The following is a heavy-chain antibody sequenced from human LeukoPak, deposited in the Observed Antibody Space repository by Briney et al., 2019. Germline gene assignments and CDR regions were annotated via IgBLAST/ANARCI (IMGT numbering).Heavy chain of an antibody. J-gene: IGHJ6*02. CDR1: GFTFSSYW. D-gene: IGHD5-12*01. CDR3: ARDRSGYDSKLYGMDV. V-gene: IGHV3-7*01. CDR2: IKQDGSEK. Sequence: GGSLRLSCAASGFTFSSYWMSWVRQAPGKGLEWVANIKQDGSEKYYVDSVKGRFTISRDNAKNSLYLQMNSLRAEDTAVYYCARDRSGYDSKLYGMDVWGQGTTVTVSS.